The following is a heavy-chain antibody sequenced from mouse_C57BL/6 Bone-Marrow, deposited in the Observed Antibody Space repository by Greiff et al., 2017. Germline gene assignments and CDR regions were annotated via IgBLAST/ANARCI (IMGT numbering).Heavy chain of an antibody. Sequence: VQLQQSGAELVRPGASVKLSCTASGFNIKDDYMHWVKQRPEQGLEWIGWIDPENGDTEYASKFQGKATITADTSSNTAYLQLSSLTSEDTAVYYCTSQLGRRGFAYWGQGTLVTVSA. D-gene: IGHD4-1*02. CDR1: GFNIKDDY. CDR3: TSQLGRRGFAY. V-gene: IGHV14-4*01. CDR2: IDPENGDT. J-gene: IGHJ3*01.